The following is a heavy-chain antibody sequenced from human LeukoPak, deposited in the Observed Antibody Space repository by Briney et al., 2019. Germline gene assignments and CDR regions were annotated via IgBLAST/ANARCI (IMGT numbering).Heavy chain of an antibody. V-gene: IGHV3-7*03. D-gene: IGHD3-22*01. CDR1: GFIFSDYW. CDR2: IGQDGSEK. J-gene: IGHJ3*02. Sequence: GGSLRLSCAASGFIFSDYWMTWVRQAPGKGLEWVANIGQDGSEKYYVDSVKGRFTISRDNAKKSLYLQMNSLRAEDTAVYYCAKEPNYYDSSDLGDAFDIWGQGTMVTVSS. CDR3: AKEPNYYDSSDLGDAFDI.